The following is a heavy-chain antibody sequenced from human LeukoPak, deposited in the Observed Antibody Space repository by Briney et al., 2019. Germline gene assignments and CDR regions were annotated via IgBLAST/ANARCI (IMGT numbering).Heavy chain of an antibody. D-gene: IGHD1-26*01. Sequence: PGGSLRLSCAASGFTFTNYGMHWVRQAPGQGLEWVAFIWFDGSRKYYADSVKGRFTISRDDSTNTLNLQMNSLRAEDTAVYYCARDWERSSNFWGHGTLVTVSS. J-gene: IGHJ4*01. CDR3: ARDWERSSNF. V-gene: IGHV3-30*02. CDR2: IWFDGSRK. CDR1: GFTFTNYG.